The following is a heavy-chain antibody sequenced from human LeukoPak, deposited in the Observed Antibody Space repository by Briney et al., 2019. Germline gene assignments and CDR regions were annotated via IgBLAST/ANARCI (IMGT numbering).Heavy chain of an antibody. CDR3: ARMPTVTTSSPPYYYYYMDV. CDR1: GGSFSGYY. CDR2: INHSGST. V-gene: IGHV4-34*01. D-gene: IGHD4-11*01. Sequence: SETLSLTCAVYGGSFSGYYWSWIRQPPGKGLEWIGKINHSGSTNYNPSLRSRVTISVDTSKNQFSLKLSSVTAADTAVYYCARMPTVTTSSPPYYYYYMDVWGKGTTVTVSS. J-gene: IGHJ6*03.